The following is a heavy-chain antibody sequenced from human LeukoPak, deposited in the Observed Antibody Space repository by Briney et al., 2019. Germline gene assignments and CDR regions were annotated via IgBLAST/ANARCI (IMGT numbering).Heavy chain of an antibody. Sequence: GGSLRLSCAASGFTFSSYWMSWVRQAPGKGLEWVANIKQDGSEKYYVDSVKGRFTTSRDNAKNSLYLKMNSLRAEDTAVYYCASPMVRGVIIDYWGQGTLVTVSS. J-gene: IGHJ4*02. CDR2: IKQDGSEK. CDR3: ASPMVRGVIIDY. CDR1: GFTFSSYW. D-gene: IGHD3-10*01. V-gene: IGHV3-7*03.